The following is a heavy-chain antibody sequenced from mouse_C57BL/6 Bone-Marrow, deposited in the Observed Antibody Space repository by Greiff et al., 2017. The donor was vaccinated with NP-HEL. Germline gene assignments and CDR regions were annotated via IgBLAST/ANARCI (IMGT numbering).Heavy chain of an antibody. D-gene: IGHD1-1*01. CDR2: INPSTGGT. Sequence: EVQLQQSGPELVKPGASVKISCKASGYSFTGYYMNWVKQSPEKSLEWIGEINPSTGGTTYNQKFKAKATLTVDKSSSTAYMQLKSLTSEDSAVYYCARFTTVVATDDWGQGTTLTVSS. CDR1: GYSFTGYY. V-gene: IGHV1-42*01. CDR3: ARFTTVVATDD. J-gene: IGHJ2*01.